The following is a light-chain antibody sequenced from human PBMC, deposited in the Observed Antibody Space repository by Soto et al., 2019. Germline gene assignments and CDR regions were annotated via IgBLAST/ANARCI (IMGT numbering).Light chain of an antibody. J-gene: IGKJ2*01. CDR1: QSISNW. Sequence: DIQMTQSPSTLSASVGDRVTITCRASQSISNWLAWYQQKPGKAPKLLISDASSLESGVPSRFSGGVSGTKFTPTNSPLRPDYFPTYNRQQKIGIFAQGPKR. CDR2: DAS. V-gene: IGKV1-5*01. CDR3: QQKIGI.